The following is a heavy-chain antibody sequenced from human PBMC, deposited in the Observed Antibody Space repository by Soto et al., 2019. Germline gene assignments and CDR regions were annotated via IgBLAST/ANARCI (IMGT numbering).Heavy chain of an antibody. D-gene: IGHD2-15*01. Sequence: PSETLCRTCAVYGGSSSRCYQSWIRPPRGKGLEWIGEINHSGSTNYNPSLTGRVTISVDTSKNQFSLKLSSVTDADTAVYYCARGLHGYCSGGSCYYYYGMDVWGQGTTVT. CDR3: ARGLHGYCSGGSCYYYYGMDV. CDR1: GGSSSRCY. V-gene: IGHV4-34*01. CDR2: INHSGST. J-gene: IGHJ6*02.